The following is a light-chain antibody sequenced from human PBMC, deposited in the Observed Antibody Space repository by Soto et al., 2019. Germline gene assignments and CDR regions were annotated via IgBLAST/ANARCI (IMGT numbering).Light chain of an antibody. CDR2: EVT. Sequence: QSALTQPPSASGSLGQSVTISCTGTSSDVGGYNYVSWHQQHPGKAPKVMIYEVTKRPPGVRDRFSGSKSGNTASLTVSGLQAEDEADYYCSSFAGGGNPVLLGGGTKVTVL. CDR1: SSDVGGYNY. V-gene: IGLV2-8*01. J-gene: IGLJ2*01. CDR3: SSFAGGGNPVL.